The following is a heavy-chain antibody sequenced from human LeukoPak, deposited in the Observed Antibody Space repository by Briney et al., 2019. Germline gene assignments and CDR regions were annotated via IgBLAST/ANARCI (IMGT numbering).Heavy chain of an antibody. Sequence: GGSLRLSCAASGFTFSSYEMNWVRQVPGKGLEWVSYISSSGSTIYYADSVKGRFTISRDNAKNSLYLQMNSLRAEDTAVYYCARDLALWGNDGGYFDYWGQGTLVTVSS. J-gene: IGHJ4*02. CDR2: ISSSGSTI. CDR3: ARDLALWGNDGGYFDY. V-gene: IGHV3-48*03. CDR1: GFTFSSYE. D-gene: IGHD1-1*01.